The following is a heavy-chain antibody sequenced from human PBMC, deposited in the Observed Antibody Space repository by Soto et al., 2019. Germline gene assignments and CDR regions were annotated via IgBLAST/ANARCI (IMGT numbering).Heavy chain of an antibody. CDR1: GFTLISHT. D-gene: IGHD5-18*01. Sequence: GGSLRLSCAASGFTLISHTMNWVRQAPGKGLEWVSTITSSSSYMSYADSVKGRFTISRDNAQNTLYLQMNSLRAEDTAVYYCAKDRNSYSSVWGQGTTVT. J-gene: IGHJ6*02. CDR3: AKDRNSYSSV. CDR2: ITSSSSYM. V-gene: IGHV3-21*01.